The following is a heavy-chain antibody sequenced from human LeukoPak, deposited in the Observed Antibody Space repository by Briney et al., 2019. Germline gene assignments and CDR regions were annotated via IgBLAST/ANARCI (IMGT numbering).Heavy chain of an antibody. Sequence: GGALRLSCAASGFTVSSNYMSWVRQAPGKGLDWVSVIYSGGNTYYADSVKGRFTICRDNAKNTLYLQMNRLRAEDTAVNSCPSWPGAWYGEDFWGQRTLATASS. J-gene: IGHJ1*01. V-gene: IGHV3-53*01. D-gene: IGHD3-10*01. CDR2: IYSGGNT. CDR3: PSWPGAWYGEDF. CDR1: GFTVSSNY.